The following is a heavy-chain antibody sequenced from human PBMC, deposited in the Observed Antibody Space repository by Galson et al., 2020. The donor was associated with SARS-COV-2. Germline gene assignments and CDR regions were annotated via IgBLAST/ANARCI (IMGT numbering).Heavy chain of an antibody. J-gene: IGHJ4*02. CDR3: VRDWDGAGDY. D-gene: IGHD3-10*01. V-gene: IGHV3-72*01. CDR2: IRNKAYSYRP. CDR1: GFTYNDRY. Sequence: GEALKLHRVSSGFTYNDRYIDWVLEPPGKRQGPSVRIRNKAYSYRPQYAASLKARFTVSRDDSESSLFLQMSSLKPVDTGMYYCVRDWDGAGDYWGKGTMVIVAS.